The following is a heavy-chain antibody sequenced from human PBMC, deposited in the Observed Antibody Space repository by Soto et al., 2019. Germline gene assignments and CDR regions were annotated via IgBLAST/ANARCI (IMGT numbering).Heavy chain of an antibody. D-gene: IGHD1-26*01. V-gene: IGHV3-23*01. CDR2: VGGIGDGT. J-gene: IGHJ4*02. Sequence: GGSLRLSCAASGFTFTTYTMTWVRQPPGKGLEWVSSVGGIGDGTYYADSVKGRLTTSRDTPKNTLYLQRNSLRAEDTAIYYCAIARDVPLVGISLAVWGQGTLVTVSS. CDR3: AIARDVPLVGISLAV. CDR1: GFTFTTYT.